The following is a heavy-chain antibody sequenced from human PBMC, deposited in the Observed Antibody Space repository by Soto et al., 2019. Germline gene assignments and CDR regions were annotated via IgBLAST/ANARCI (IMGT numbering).Heavy chain of an antibody. CDR3: VRHAQWIIRAY. D-gene: IGHD5-12*01. J-gene: IGHJ4*02. CDR1: GGSISSSSYY. V-gene: IGHV4-39*01. CDR2: IYYSGST. Sequence: SETLSLTCTVSGGSISSSSYYWGWIRQPPGKGLEWIGSIYYSGSTYYNTYLKSRVTISVDTSKNQFSLKLSSVTAADTAVYYCVRHAQWIIRAYWGQGSLVTVSS.